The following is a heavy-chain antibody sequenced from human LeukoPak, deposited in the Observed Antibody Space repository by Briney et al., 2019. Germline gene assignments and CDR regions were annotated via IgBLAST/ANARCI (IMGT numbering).Heavy chain of an antibody. V-gene: IGHV6-1*01. D-gene: IGHD1-26*01. CDR2: TYFRSKWYY. Sequence: SQTLSLTCAISGDSVSSDSAAWNWIRQSPSRGPEWLARTYFRSKWYYDYALAVKGRITINPDTSKSQFSLQLNSVTPEDTAVYFCARDPVGGSTIFDSWGQGTLVTVSS. CDR1: GDSVSSDSAA. J-gene: IGHJ4*02. CDR3: ARDPVGGSTIFDS.